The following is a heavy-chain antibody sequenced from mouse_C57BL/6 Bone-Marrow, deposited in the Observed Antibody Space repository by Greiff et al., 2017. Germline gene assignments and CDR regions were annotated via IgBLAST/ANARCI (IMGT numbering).Heavy chain of an antibody. CDR2: ISSGSGTI. V-gene: IGHV5-17*01. CDR3: ARGITTFKGSIDY. J-gene: IGHJ4*01. Sequence: EVQVVESGGGLVKPGGSLKLSCAASGFTFSDYGMHWVRQAPGQGLEWVGYISSGSGTIYYADKVKGRFTISRDNAKNTLFLQITSLRSEDTAMYYCARGITTFKGSIDYWGQGTSLTVSS. CDR1: GFTFSDYG. D-gene: IGHD2-4*01.